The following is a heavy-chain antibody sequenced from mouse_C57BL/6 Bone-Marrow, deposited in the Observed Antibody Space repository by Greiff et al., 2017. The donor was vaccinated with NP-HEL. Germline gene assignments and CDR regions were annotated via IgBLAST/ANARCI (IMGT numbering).Heavy chain of an antibody. V-gene: IGHV1-81*01. CDR1: GYTFTSYG. D-gene: IGHD2-1*01. Sequence: QVQLKQSGAELARPGASVKLSCKASGYTFTSYGISWVKQRTGQGLEWIGEIYPRSGNTYYNEKFKGKATLTADKSSSTAYMELRSLTSEDSAVYFCARSNYGNSRGFAYWGQGTLVTVSA. CDR2: IYPRSGNT. CDR3: ARSNYGNSRGFAY. J-gene: IGHJ3*01.